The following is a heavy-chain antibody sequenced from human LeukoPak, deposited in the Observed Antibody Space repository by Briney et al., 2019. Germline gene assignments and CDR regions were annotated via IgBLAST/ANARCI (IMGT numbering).Heavy chain of an antibody. J-gene: IGHJ4*02. V-gene: IGHV3-74*01. Sequence: GGSLRLSCAASGFTFSNYWVHWVRQAPGKGLVWVSRINSDGSRTSYADFVKGRFTISRDNAKNTLYLQMNSLRAEDTAVYYCVELTSMVEHYWGQGTLVTVSS. CDR1: GFTFSNYW. CDR3: VELTSMVEHY. D-gene: IGHD3-10*01. CDR2: INSDGSRT.